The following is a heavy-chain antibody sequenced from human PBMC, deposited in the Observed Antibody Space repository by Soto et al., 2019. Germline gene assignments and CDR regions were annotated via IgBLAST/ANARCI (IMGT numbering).Heavy chain of an antibody. V-gene: IGHV4-30-4*01. CDR2: IYYSGNT. Sequence: LSLTCTVSGGSTSSDNYWSWIRQPPGKGLEWIGHIYYSGNTDYNPSLKSRLAISIDTSKNQFSLKLSSVTAADTAVYFCAREGGESSDGLYYFDSWGQGSLVTVSS. CDR3: AREGGESSDGLYYFDS. J-gene: IGHJ4*02. CDR1: GGSTSSDNY. D-gene: IGHD3-16*01.